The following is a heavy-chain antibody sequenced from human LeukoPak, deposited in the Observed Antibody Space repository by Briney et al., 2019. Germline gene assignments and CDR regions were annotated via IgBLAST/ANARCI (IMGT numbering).Heavy chain of an antibody. Sequence: GRSLRLSCAASGFTFSSYAMHWVRQAPGKGLEWVAVISYDGSNKYYAESVKGRFTISRDNSMNTLYLQMNSLRAEDTAVYYCARYRSVTTGKRFFDYWGQGTLVTVSS. CDR2: ISYDGSNK. V-gene: IGHV3-30-3*01. D-gene: IGHD4-17*01. J-gene: IGHJ4*02. CDR1: GFTFSSYA. CDR3: ARYRSVTTGKRFFDY.